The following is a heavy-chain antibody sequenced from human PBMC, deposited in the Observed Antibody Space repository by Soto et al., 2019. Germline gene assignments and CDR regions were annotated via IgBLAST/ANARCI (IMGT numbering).Heavy chain of an antibody. V-gene: IGHV1-3*01. D-gene: IGHD3-10*01. Sequence: GASVKVSCKACGYSFTSYAMHWVRQAPGQRLEWMGWINAGNGNTKYSQKFQGRVTITRDTSASTAYMELSSLRSEDTAVYYCARGSGLTYFDYWGQGTLVTVSS. J-gene: IGHJ4*02. CDR3: ARGSGLTYFDY. CDR2: INAGNGNT. CDR1: GYSFTSYA.